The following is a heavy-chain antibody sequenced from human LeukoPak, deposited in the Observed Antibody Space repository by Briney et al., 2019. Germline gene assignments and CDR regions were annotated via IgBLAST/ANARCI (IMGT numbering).Heavy chain of an antibody. D-gene: IGHD5-18*01. CDR2: MNPNSGNT. J-gene: IGHJ6*02. Sequence: ASVKVSCKASNYTFTSYDINWVRQATGQGLEWMGWMNPNSGNTGYAQKFQGRVTMTRNTSISTAYMELSSLRSEDTAVYYCARFGLQLWLNYYYYGMDVWGQGTMVTVSS. CDR3: ARFGLQLWLNYYYYGMDV. CDR1: NYTFTSYD. V-gene: IGHV1-8*01.